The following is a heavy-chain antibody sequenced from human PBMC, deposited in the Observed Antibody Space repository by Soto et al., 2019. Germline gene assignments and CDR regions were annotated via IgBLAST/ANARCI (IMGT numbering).Heavy chain of an antibody. CDR1: GYTFTSYG. Sequence: ASVKVSSKASGYTFTSYGISWVRQAPGQGLEWMGWISAYNGNTNYAQKLQGRVTMTTDTSTSTAYMELRSLRSDNTAVYYCARDHDYGDYISPGAWGQGTLVTVSS. V-gene: IGHV1-18*01. J-gene: IGHJ4*02. CDR3: ARDHDYGDYISPGA. CDR2: ISAYNGNT. D-gene: IGHD4-17*01.